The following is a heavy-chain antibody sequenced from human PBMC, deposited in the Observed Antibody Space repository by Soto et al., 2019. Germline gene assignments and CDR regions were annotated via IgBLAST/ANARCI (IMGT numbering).Heavy chain of an antibody. V-gene: IGHV3-21*06. CDR1: GFTFRNNN. D-gene: IGHD2-21*01. CDR3: ARDIASPGGDYFDS. CDR2: ISTGGAYM. Sequence: EVQLVESGGGLVKAGGSLRLFCTASGFTFRNNNMNWVRQAPGKGLEWVSSISTGGAYMFYADSVKGRFTISRDNAQNSLFLQIDSPRAEDTAVYYCARDIASPGGDYFDSWGQGTLVNVSS. J-gene: IGHJ4*02.